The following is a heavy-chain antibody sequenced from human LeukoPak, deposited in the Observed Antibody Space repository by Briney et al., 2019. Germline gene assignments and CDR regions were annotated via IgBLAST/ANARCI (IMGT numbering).Heavy chain of an antibody. CDR1: GFTFSTCW. Sequence: GGSLILSCAASGFTFSTCWMTWVRQAPGKGLEWVANIKQDGSEIYYVDSVKGRFTISRDNAKNSLYLQMNSLRAEDTAVYYCARVPARDSYFDYWGQGTLVTVSS. CDR2: IKQDGSEI. D-gene: IGHD5-24*01. CDR3: ARVPARDSYFDY. V-gene: IGHV3-7*02. J-gene: IGHJ4*02.